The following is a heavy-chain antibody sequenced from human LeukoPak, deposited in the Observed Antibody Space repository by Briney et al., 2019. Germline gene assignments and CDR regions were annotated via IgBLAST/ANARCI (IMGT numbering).Heavy chain of an antibody. J-gene: IGHJ4*02. CDR1: GYAFTGYY. Sequence: GASVKVSCKASGYAFTGYYMHWVRQAPGQGLEWMGWINPNSGGTNYARKFQGRVTMTRDTSISTAYMELSRLRSDDTAVYYCARVVPGITMVRGVIARATHFDYWGQGTLVTVSS. CDR3: ARVVPGITMVRGVIARATHFDY. CDR2: INPNSGGT. D-gene: IGHD3-10*01. V-gene: IGHV1-2*02.